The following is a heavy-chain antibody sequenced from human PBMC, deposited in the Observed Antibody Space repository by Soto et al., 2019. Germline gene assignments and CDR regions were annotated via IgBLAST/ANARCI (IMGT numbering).Heavy chain of an antibody. CDR1: GGSISSGGYY. D-gene: IGHD2-15*01. J-gene: IGHJ6*02. Sequence: PSETLSLSCTVSGGSISSGGYYWSWIRQHPGKGLEWIGYIYYSGSTYYNPSLKSRVTISVDTSKNQFSLKLSSVTAADTAVYYCARESRVGSGYYYYYGMDVWGQGTTVTVSS. CDR2: IYYSGST. V-gene: IGHV4-31*02. CDR3: ARESRVGSGYYYYYGMDV.